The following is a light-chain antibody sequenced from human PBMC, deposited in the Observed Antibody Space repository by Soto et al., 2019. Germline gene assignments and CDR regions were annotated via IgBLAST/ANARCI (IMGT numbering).Light chain of an antibody. V-gene: IGKV3-20*01. Sequence: EIVLTQSPGTLSLSPGXRATLSCRASQSVSSTYLAWYQQQPGQAPRLLIYGASNRATGIPDRFSGSGSGTDFTLTISRLEPEDFAVYYCQQYGSSSWTFSQGTKVDIK. CDR3: QQYGSSSWT. CDR2: GAS. J-gene: IGKJ1*01. CDR1: QSVSSTY.